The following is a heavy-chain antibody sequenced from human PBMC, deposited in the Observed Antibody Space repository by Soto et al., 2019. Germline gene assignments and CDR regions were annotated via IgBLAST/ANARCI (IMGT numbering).Heavy chain of an antibody. CDR1: GYTFTSYG. CDR2: ISAYNGNT. Sequence: GASVKVSCKASGYTFTSYGISWVRQAPGQGLEWMGWISAYNGNTNYSQKFQGRVTITRDTSASTAYMELSSLRSEDTAVYYCARTDYDAFDIWGQGTMVTVSS. J-gene: IGHJ3*02. CDR3: ARTDYDAFDI. D-gene: IGHD4-17*01. V-gene: IGHV1-18*01.